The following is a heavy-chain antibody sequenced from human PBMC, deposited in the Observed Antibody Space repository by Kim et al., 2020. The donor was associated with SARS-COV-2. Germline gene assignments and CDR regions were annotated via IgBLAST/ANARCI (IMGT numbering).Heavy chain of an antibody. Sequence: RVTISVDTSKNQFSLKLSSVTAADTAVYYCARLVMGSLRYFDWLHREIDYWGQGTLVTVSS. V-gene: IGHV4-39*01. D-gene: IGHD3-9*01. CDR3: ARLVMGSLRYFDWLHREIDY. J-gene: IGHJ4*02.